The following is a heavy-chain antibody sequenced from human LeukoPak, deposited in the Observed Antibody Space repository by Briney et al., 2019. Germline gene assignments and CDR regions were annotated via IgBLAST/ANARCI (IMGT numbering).Heavy chain of an antibody. D-gene: IGHD1-7*01. V-gene: IGHV3-49*04. Sequence: GGSLRLSCTAPGFTFGDYFMSWVRQAPGKGLEWVSFIRSKAYGGTTEYAASVKGRFTISRDDSKSIAYLQMSSLKTEDTAVYYCTRGYRSGTINPFFDYWGQGILVAVSS. CDR1: GFTFGDYF. CDR2: IRSKAYGGTT. CDR3: TRGYRSGTINPFFDY. J-gene: IGHJ4*02.